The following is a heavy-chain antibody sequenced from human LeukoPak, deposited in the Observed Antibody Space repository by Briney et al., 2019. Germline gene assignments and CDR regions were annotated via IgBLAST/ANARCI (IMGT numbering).Heavy chain of an antibody. D-gene: IGHD6-13*01. CDR3: ARDSGLAAAGIGY. CDR2: IYTSGST. J-gene: IGHJ4*02. Sequence: SETLSLTCTVSGGSISSGSYYWSWIRQPAGKGLEWIGRIYTSGSTNYNPSLKSRVTISVDTSKNQFSLKLSPVTAADTAVYYCARDSGLAAAGIGYWGQGTLVTVSS. V-gene: IGHV4-61*02. CDR1: GGSISSGSYY.